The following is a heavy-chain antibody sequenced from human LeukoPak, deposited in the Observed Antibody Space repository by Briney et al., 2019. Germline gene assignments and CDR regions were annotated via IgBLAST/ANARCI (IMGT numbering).Heavy chain of an antibody. D-gene: IGHD3-3*01. CDR2: IYSGGST. V-gene: IGHV3-66*01. CDR1: GFTVSSNY. Sequence: PGGSLRLSCAASGFTVSSNYMTWVRQAPGKGLEWVSVIYSGGSTYYADSVKGRFTISRDNSENTLYLQMNSLRAEDTAVYYCARSLRFLEWSDWGQGTLVTVSS. J-gene: IGHJ4*02. CDR3: ARSLRFLEWSD.